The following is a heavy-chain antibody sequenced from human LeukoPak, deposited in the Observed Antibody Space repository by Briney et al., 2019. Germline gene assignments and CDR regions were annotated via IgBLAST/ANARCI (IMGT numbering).Heavy chain of an antibody. J-gene: IGHJ4*02. Sequence: GGSLRLSCAASGFTFSNYAMHWVRQAPGKGLEYVSAIDSNGGSTYYANSVKGRFTISRDNSKNTLYLQMGSLRAEDMAVYYCARYYDSSGYYYHAYFDYWGQGTLVTVSS. V-gene: IGHV3-64*01. CDR3: ARYYDSSGYYYHAYFDY. CDR2: IDSNGGST. D-gene: IGHD3-22*01. CDR1: GFTFSNYA.